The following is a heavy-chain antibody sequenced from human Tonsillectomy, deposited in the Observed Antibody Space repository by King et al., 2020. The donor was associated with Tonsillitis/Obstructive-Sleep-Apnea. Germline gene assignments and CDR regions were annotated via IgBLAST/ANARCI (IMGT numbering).Heavy chain of an antibody. CDR1: GFTFSSYS. Sequence: VQLVESGGGLVQPGGSLRLSCAASGFTFSSYSMNWVRQAPGKGLEWVSYISSSSSTIYYADSGKGRFTISRDNAKNSLYLQMNSLRDEDTAVYYCARDSLKYYDFWSGYPHHDAFDIWGQGTMVTVSS. D-gene: IGHD3-3*01. J-gene: IGHJ3*02. CDR2: ISSSSSTI. V-gene: IGHV3-48*02. CDR3: ARDSLKYYDFWSGYPHHDAFDI.